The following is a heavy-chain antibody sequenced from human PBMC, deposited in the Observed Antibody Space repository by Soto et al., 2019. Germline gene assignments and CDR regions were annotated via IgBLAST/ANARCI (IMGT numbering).Heavy chain of an antibody. J-gene: IGHJ2*01. D-gene: IGHD4-4*01. CDR1: GFTFSSYA. CDR3: ARTLWRDDYNWGYFDL. Sequence: QVQLVESGGGVVQPGRSLRLSCAASGFTFSSYAMHWVRQAPGKGLEWVAVISYDGSNKYYADSVKGRFTISRDNSKNKLYLQMNSLRAEDTAVYYCARTLWRDDYNWGYFDLWGRGTLVTVSS. CDR2: ISYDGSNK. V-gene: IGHV3-30-3*01.